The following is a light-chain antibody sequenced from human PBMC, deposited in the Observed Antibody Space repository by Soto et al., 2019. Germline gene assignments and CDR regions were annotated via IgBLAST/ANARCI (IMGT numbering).Light chain of an antibody. CDR1: SSDVGGYNY. CDR3: SSYTTSTTLVV. Sequence: QSVLTQPASVSGSPGQSITISCTGTSSDVGGYNYVSWYQQYPGKAPKLMIYDVTNRPSGVSNRFSGSKSGNTASLTISGLQAEDEADYYCSSYTTSTTLVVFGGGTKPTVL. J-gene: IGLJ2*01. CDR2: DVT. V-gene: IGLV2-14*01.